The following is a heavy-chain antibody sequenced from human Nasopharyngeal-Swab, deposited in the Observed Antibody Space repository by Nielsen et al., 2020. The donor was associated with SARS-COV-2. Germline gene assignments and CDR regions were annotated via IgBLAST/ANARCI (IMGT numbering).Heavy chain of an antibody. V-gene: IGHV4-34*01. CDR2: ISHSGTS. Sequence: WIRQPPGKGLEWIGEISHSGTSKYNPALKSRVTISVDTSKNQVSLKLRSVTAADRGVYYCARGGLPGHYYHYYGLDVWGQGTTVTVSS. CDR3: ARGGLPGHYYHYYGLDV. J-gene: IGHJ6*02. D-gene: IGHD1-14*01.